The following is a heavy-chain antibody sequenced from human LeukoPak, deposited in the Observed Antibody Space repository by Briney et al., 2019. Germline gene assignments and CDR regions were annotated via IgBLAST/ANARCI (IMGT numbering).Heavy chain of an antibody. D-gene: IGHD3-10*01. J-gene: IGHJ4*02. V-gene: IGHV3-9*01. CDR2: ISWDSGSI. CDR1: GFTFDDYA. Sequence: GGSLRLSCAASGFTFDDYAMHWVRQAPGKGLEWVSGISWDSGSIGYADSVKGRFTISRDNAKNSLYLQMNSLRAEDTALYYCAKGRYYYGSGSSQHFDYWGQGTLVTVSS. CDR3: AKGRYYYGSGSSQHFDY.